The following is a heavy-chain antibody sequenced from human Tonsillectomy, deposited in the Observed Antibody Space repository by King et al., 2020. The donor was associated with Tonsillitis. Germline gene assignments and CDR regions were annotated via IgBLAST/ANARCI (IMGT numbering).Heavy chain of an antibody. CDR2: IYYRGST. Sequence: QLQLQESGPGLVKPSETLSLTCTVSGGSISGYYWTWIRQPPGKGLEWIGYIYYRGSTNYNPSLKSRVTISVDTSKNQFSLKLRSVTAADTAVYYCARSGDQDWYFDLWGRGTLVTVSS. CDR1: GGSISGYY. D-gene: IGHD3-10*01. J-gene: IGHJ2*01. CDR3: ARSGDQDWYFDL. V-gene: IGHV4-59*01.